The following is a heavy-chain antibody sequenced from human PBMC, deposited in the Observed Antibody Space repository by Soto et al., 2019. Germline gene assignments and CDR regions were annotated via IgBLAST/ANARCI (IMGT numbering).Heavy chain of an antibody. CDR1: GGSMSSYY. Sequence: KPSETLPLTCTVSGGSMSSYYWTWLRQSPGRGLEWIGYISYSGSTYYNPSLKSRVTISADTSKNQFSLRMNSMIAADTAVYYCARADPDASVGYWGQGTLVTVSS. CDR3: ARADPDASVGY. J-gene: IGHJ4*02. CDR2: ISYSGST. D-gene: IGHD2-15*01. V-gene: IGHV4-59*01.